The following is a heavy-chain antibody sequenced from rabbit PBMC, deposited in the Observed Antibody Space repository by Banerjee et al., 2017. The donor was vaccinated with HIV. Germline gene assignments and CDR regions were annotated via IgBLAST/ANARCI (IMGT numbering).Heavy chain of an antibody. V-gene: IGHV1S45*01. D-gene: IGHD2-1*01. J-gene: IGHJ4*01. CDR1: GFSFSNSYW. CDR3: SRITPGDYFESYYFNF. Sequence: QEQLEESGGDLVKPEGSLTLTCTASGFSFSNSYWICWVRQAPGKGLEWIGCIYTSSGDTYYASWAKGRFTISKASSTTVTLQMTSLTAADTATYFCSRITPGDYFESYYFNFWGQGTLVTVS. CDR2: IYTSSGDT.